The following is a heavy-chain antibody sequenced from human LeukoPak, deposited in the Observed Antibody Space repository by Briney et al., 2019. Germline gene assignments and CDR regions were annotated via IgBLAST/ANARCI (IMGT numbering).Heavy chain of an antibody. J-gene: IGHJ4*02. CDR2: IYYSGNT. Sequence: SETLSLTCTVSGASVSSYYWSWIRQPPGKGLEWIGYIYYSGNTNYNPSLDSRAILSVDTSKNQFSLRLTSVTAADTAVYYCARVRVGGTFYCFDYWGQGTLVTVSS. CDR3: ARVRVGGTFYCFDY. D-gene: IGHD2/OR15-2a*01. V-gene: IGHV4-59*02. CDR1: GASVSSYY.